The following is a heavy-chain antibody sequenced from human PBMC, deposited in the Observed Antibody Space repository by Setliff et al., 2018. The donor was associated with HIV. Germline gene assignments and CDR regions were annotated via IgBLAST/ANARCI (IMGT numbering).Heavy chain of an antibody. CDR2: IIPIFGTP. Sequence: SVKVSCKASGGIFSRFAFSWVRQAPGQGLEWMGGIIPIFGTPNYAQKFQGRVTITTDESTNTAYMELTSLKSEDTAVYYCASSRRGSYAIDNWGQGTLVTVSS. J-gene: IGHJ4*02. V-gene: IGHV1-69*05. CDR1: GGIFSRFA. CDR3: ASSRRGSYAIDN. D-gene: IGHD3-16*01.